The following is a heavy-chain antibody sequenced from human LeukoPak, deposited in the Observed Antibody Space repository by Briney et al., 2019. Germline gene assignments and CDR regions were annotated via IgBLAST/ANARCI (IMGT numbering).Heavy chain of an antibody. CDR1: GGSFSGYY. CDR3: ASFRIQLWLLAEYFQH. D-gene: IGHD5-18*01. CDR2: INHSGST. V-gene: IGHV4-34*01. J-gene: IGHJ1*01. Sequence: SETLSLTCAVYGGSFSGYYWSWIRQPPGKGLEWIGEINHSGSTNYNPSLKSRVTISVDTSKNQFSLKLSSVTAADTAVYYCASFRIQLWLLAEYFQHWGQGTLVTVSS.